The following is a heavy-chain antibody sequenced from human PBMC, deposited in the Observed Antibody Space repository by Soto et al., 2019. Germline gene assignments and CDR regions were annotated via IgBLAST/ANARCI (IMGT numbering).Heavy chain of an antibody. CDR1: GDTFSTYA. J-gene: IGHJ4*02. CDR2: IIPILGTP. Sequence: GASVKVSCKASGDTFSTYAISWVRQAPGQGLEWLGGIIPILGTPSYAQRFQGRVTITADKSTSTAYMELSSLRSEDTAMYYCARERSRYDRSGYYRPDYWGQGTQVTVSS. D-gene: IGHD3-22*01. CDR3: ARERSRYDRSGYYRPDY. V-gene: IGHV1-69*10.